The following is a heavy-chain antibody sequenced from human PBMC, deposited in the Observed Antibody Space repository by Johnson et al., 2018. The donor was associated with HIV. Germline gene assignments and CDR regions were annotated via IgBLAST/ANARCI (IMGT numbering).Heavy chain of an antibody. CDR3: ARDINYDVSSGDLIGSDAFDL. CDR1: GFTFSSYA. Sequence: QVQLVESGGGVVQPGGSLILSCAASGFTFSSYAMHWVRQAPGKGLEWVAIMSYDGSNKYYADSVKGRFTISRDNSKTTLYLQMNSLRAEDTAVYYCARDINYDVSSGDLIGSDAFDLWGQGTMVTVSS. J-gene: IGHJ3*01. CDR2: MSYDGSNK. D-gene: IGHD3-22*01. V-gene: IGHV3-30-3*01.